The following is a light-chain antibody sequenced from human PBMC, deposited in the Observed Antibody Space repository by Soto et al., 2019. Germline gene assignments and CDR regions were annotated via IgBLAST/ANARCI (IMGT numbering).Light chain of an antibody. V-gene: IGKV3-20*01. CDR2: GAS. J-gene: IGKJ2*01. Sequence: EIVLTQSPGTLSLSPGERATLSCRASQSVSSSYLAWYQQKPGQAHRLLIYGASRRATGIPDRFSGCGSGTAFTLTISRMEPEDFAVYYCQQHGSSPRTFGQGTKLELK. CDR1: QSVSSSY. CDR3: QQHGSSPRT.